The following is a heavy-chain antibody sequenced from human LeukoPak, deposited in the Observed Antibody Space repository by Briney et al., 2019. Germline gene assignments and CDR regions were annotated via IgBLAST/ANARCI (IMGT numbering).Heavy chain of an antibody. CDR3: ASNPRRIAAAVPFDY. D-gene: IGHD6-13*01. CDR2: INHNNGGT. CDR1: GYTFTGYY. Sequence: GASVKVSCKASGYTFTGYYMHWVRQAPGQGLEWMGWINHNNGGTNYAQKFRGRVTKTRDTSISTAYMKLGRLRSDDTAVYYCASNPRRIAAAVPFDYWGQGTLVTVSS. V-gene: IGHV1-2*02. J-gene: IGHJ4*02.